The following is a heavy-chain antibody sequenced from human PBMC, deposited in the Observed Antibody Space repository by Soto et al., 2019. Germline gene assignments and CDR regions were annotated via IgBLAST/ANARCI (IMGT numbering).Heavy chain of an antibody. CDR3: ATGFVIVGQYSTDY. V-gene: IGHV1-24*01. D-gene: IGHD1-26*01. Sequence: ASVKVSCKVSGYTLTELSMHWVRQAPGKGLEWMGGFDPEDGETICAQKFQGRVTMTEDTSTDTAYMELSSLRSEDTAVYYCATGFVIVGQYSTDYWGQGTLVTVSS. J-gene: IGHJ4*02. CDR2: FDPEDGET. CDR1: GYTLTELS.